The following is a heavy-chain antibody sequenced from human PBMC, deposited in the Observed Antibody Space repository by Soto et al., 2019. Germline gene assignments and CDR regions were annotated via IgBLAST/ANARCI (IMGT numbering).Heavy chain of an antibody. CDR3: AKDAIAGDGICLLAS. CDR1: GFTFRNYA. J-gene: IGHJ5*02. V-gene: IGHV3-23*01. Sequence: VGSLRLSCAASGFTFRNYAMTWARQAPGKGLEWVSSLLRSGSSAYYADSVRGRFTISSDTSANSLYLQMDNLRAEDTAIYYCAKDAIAGDGICLLASWGQGTVVTVSS. D-gene: IGHD4-17*01. CDR2: LLRSGSSA.